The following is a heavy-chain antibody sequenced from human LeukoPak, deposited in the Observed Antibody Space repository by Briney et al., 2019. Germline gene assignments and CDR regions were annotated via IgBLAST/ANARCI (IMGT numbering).Heavy chain of an antibody. J-gene: IGHJ4*02. CDR1: GFTFSSFG. Sequence: GGSLRLSCAASGFTFSSFGMHWVRQAPGKGLEWVAAMSNDGSSEFYGDSVKGRLTISRDNSKNTLFLETNSLRAEDTAVYYCAKGLYRSSSVFDYWGQGTLVTVSS. CDR2: MSNDGSSE. V-gene: IGHV3-30*18. CDR3: AKGLYRSSSVFDY. D-gene: IGHD6-6*01.